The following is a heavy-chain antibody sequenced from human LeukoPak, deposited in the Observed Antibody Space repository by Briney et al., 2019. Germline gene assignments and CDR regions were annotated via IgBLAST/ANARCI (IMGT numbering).Heavy chain of an antibody. D-gene: IGHD5-18*01. V-gene: IGHV1-69*06. CDR2: IIPIFGTA. Sequence: GASVKVSCKASGYTFMYYIHWVRQAPGQGLEWMGGIIPIFGTANYAQKFQGRVTITADKSTSTAYMELSSLRSEDTAVYYCARPVSSYGPPRALNYYMDVWGKGTTVTVSS. CDR3: ARPVSSYGPPRALNYYMDV. CDR1: GYTFMYY. J-gene: IGHJ6*03.